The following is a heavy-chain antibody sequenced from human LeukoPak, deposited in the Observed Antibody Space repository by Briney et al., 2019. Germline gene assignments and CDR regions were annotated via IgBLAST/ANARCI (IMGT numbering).Heavy chain of an antibody. CDR1: GGSISSGGYY. V-gene: IGHV4-61*08. J-gene: IGHJ6*04. D-gene: IGHD3-3*01. Sequence: PSETLSLTCTVSGGSISSGGYYWSWIRQHPGKGLEWIGYIYYSGSTNYNPSLKSRVTISVDTSKNQFSLKLSSVTAADTAVYYCASIGTIFGVVVWGKGTTVTVSS. CDR3: ASIGTIFGVVV. CDR2: IYYSGST.